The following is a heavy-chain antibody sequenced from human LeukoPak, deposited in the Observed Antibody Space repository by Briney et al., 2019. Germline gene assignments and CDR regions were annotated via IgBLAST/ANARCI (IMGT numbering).Heavy chain of an antibody. J-gene: IGHJ6*02. CDR2: ISGNGGST. D-gene: IGHD1/OR15-1a*01. CDR3: ARAKKGTPLPISYYYYAMDV. V-gene: IGHV3-23*01. CDR1: GFTFNTYA. Sequence: GGSLRLSCAASGFTFNTYAMNWVRQAPGKGLEWVSGISGNGGSTHYADSVKGRFTISRDNSNTTLYVQMNSLRDGDTGVYFCARAKKGTPLPISYYYYAMDVWGPGTTVTVSS.